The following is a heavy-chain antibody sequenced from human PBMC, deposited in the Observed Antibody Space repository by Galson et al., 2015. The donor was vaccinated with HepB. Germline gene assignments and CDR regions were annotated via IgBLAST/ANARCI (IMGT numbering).Heavy chain of an antibody. D-gene: IGHD1-1*01. Sequence: SLRLSCAVSGLTFSSFGMHWVRQAPGKGLEWVALMSYDGSSKYYADSVKGRFTISRDNSKNTLYLQMNSLRAEDTAVYHCARETGTISDQYDYYSMDVWGQGTTVTVSS. J-gene: IGHJ6*02. V-gene: IGHV3-30*03. CDR1: GLTFSSFG. CDR2: MSYDGSSK. CDR3: ARETGTISDQYDYYSMDV.